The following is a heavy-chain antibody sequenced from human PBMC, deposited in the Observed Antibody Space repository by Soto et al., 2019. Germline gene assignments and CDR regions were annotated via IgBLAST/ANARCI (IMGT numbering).Heavy chain of an antibody. CDR1: GGSISNYY. V-gene: IGHV4-59*01. Sequence: QVQLQESGPGLVKPSETLSLTCTVSGGSISNYYWNWIRQSPGKGLEWIGYIYSSGSTNYNPSLQQRVTLSINTSKNQVSLHVSSVTAADTAVYYCARDPPHSYGVYYLDYWGQGTPVTVSS. CDR3: ARDPPHSYGVYYLDY. J-gene: IGHJ4*02. D-gene: IGHD5-18*01. CDR2: IYSSGST.